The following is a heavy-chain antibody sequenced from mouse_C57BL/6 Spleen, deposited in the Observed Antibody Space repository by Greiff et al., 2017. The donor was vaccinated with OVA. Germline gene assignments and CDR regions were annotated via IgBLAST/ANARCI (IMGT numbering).Heavy chain of an antibody. CDR3: ARGEASGSWFAY. V-gene: IGHV14-2*01. CDR1: GFNIKDYY. D-gene: IGHD6-1*01. J-gene: IGHJ3*01. CDR2: IDPEDGET. Sequence: VHLQQSGAELVKPGASVKLSCTASGFNIKDYYMHWVKQRTEQGLVWIGRIDPEDGETKYAPKFQGKATITADTSSNTAYLQVSSLTTEDTAVYYCARGEASGSWFAYWGQGTLVTVSA.